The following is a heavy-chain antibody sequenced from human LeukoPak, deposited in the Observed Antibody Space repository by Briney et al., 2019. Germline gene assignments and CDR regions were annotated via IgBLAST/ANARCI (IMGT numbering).Heavy chain of an antibody. D-gene: IGHD6-19*01. CDR3: ARNSDSGWCPNY. CDR1: GYTFTGYY. Sequence: ASVKVSCKASGYTFTGYYMHWVRQAPGQGLEWMGWINPNSGGTNYAQKFQGRVTMTRDTSISTAYMELSRLRSDDTAAYYCARNSDSGWCPNYWGQGTLVTVSS. J-gene: IGHJ4*02. V-gene: IGHV1-2*02. CDR2: INPNSGGT.